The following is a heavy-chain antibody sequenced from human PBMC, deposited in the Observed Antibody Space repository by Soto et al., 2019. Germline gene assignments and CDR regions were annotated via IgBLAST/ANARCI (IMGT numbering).Heavy chain of an antibody. J-gene: IGHJ4*02. Sequence: PGGSLRLSCAASGFTFSSYAMHWVRQAPGKGLEWVAVISYDGSNKYYADSVKGRFTISRDNSKNTLYLQMNSLRAEDTAVYYCARDLGYGSGFVLGFADYWGQGTLVTVSS. CDR1: GFTFSSYA. V-gene: IGHV3-30-3*01. D-gene: IGHD3-10*01. CDR2: ISYDGSNK. CDR3: ARDLGYGSGFVLGFADY.